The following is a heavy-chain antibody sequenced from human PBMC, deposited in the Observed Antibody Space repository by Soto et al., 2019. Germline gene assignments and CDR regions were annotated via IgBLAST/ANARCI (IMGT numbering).Heavy chain of an antibody. CDR3: ARRDSGYSYGYNWFDP. V-gene: IGHV4-59*08. Sequence: SETLSLTCTVSGGSISSYYWSWIRQPPGKGLEWIGYIYYSGSTNYNPSLKSRFTISVDTSKNQFSLKLSSVTAADTAVYYCARRDSGYSYGYNWFDPWGQGTLVTVSS. D-gene: IGHD5-18*01. CDR2: IYYSGST. J-gene: IGHJ5*02. CDR1: GGSISSYY.